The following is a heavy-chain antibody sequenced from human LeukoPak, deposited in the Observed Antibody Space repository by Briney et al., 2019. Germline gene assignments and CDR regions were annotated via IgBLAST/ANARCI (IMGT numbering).Heavy chain of an antibody. Sequence: VWALRLSGAAPGFTFIIDGMRWVRQAPGKGLEWVAVIWYDGSNKYYADSVKGRFTISRDNSKNTLDLQMNRLRAEDTAVYYCARALIVVVPAAMDYWGQGTLVTVSS. CDR1: GFTFIIDG. D-gene: IGHD2-2*01. CDR3: ARALIVVVPAAMDY. CDR2: IWYDGSNK. V-gene: IGHV3-33*01. J-gene: IGHJ4*02.